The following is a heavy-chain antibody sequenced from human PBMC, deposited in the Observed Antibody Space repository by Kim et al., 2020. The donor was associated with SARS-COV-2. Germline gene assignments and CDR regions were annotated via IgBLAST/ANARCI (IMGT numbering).Heavy chain of an antibody. CDR3: ARHDVYIVVVPAAMDFDY. Sequence: SETLSLTCTVSGCSISSSSYYWGWICHPPGKGLVWIGSIYYSGSTYYNPFLKSRVTISVDTSKNQFSLKLISVTASGTDVYYCARHDVYIVVVPAAMDFDYWGQGTLVTVSS. V-gene: IGHV4-39*01. D-gene: IGHD2-2*01. J-gene: IGHJ4*02. CDR2: IYYSGST. CDR1: GCSISSSSYY.